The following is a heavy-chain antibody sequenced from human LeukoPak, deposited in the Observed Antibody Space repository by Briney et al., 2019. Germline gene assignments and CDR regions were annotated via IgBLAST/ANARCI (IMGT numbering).Heavy chain of an antibody. CDR3: AKDLYGSGWYNYFDP. Sequence: GRSLRLSCAASGFTFSSYGMHWVRQAPGKGLEWVAMTSHDGSDKYCADSVKGRFTISRDNSKNTLYLQMNSLRPEDTAVYHCAKDLYGSGWYNYFDPWGQGALVTVSS. CDR2: TSHDGSDK. CDR1: GFTFSSYG. V-gene: IGHV3-30*18. D-gene: IGHD6-19*01. J-gene: IGHJ5*02.